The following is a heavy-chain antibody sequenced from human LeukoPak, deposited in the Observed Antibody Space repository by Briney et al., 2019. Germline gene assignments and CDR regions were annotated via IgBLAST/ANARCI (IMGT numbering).Heavy chain of an antibody. Sequence: PGGSLRLSCAASGFTFSSYWMHWVRQAPGRGLVWVSRINSDGSSTSYADSVKGRFTISRDNAKNTLYLQMNSLRAEDTAVYYCARDVLLWFGEGGMDVWGQGTTVTVSS. CDR3: ARDVLLWFGEGGMDV. CDR1: GFTFSSYW. D-gene: IGHD3-10*01. J-gene: IGHJ6*02. V-gene: IGHV3-74*01. CDR2: INSDGSST.